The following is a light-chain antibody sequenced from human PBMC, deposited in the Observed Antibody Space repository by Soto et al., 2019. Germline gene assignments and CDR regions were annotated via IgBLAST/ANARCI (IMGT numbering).Light chain of an antibody. CDR3: QQYGSSPSYT. V-gene: IGKV3-20*01. CDR1: QSVSSSY. J-gene: IGKJ2*01. Sequence: EIVLTQSPGTLSLSPGERATLSCRASQSVSSSYLAWYQQKPGQAPRLLIYGASSRATGIPDRFSGSGSGTDFTLTIGRLEPEDFAVYYCQQYGSSPSYTFGQGTKLEIK. CDR2: GAS.